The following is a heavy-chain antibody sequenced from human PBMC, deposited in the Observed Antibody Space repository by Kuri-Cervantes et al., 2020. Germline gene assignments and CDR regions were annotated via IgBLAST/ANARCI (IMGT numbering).Heavy chain of an antibody. J-gene: IGHJ4*02. D-gene: IGHD1-26*01. Sequence: ESLKISCTVSGGSISSYYWSWIRQPPGKGLEWIGRIYTSGSTNYNPSLKSRVTMSVDTSKNQFSLKLSSVTAADTAVYYCARDNGWELLPGYFDYWGQGTLVTVSS. CDR2: IYTSGST. V-gene: IGHV4-4*07. CDR1: GGSISSYY. CDR3: ARDNGWELLPGYFDY.